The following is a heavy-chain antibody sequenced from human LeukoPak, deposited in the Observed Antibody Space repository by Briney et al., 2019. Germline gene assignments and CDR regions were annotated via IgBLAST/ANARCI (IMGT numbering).Heavy chain of an antibody. CDR3: ARVRMELLDAFDI. V-gene: IGHV3-23*01. D-gene: IGHD1-7*01. Sequence: GGSLRLSCAASGFTFSSYAMSWVRQAPGKGLEWVSAISGSGGSTYYADSVKGRFTISRDNSKNSLYLQMNSLRAEDTAVYYCARVRMELLDAFDIWGQGTMVTVSS. CDR2: ISGSGGST. J-gene: IGHJ3*02. CDR1: GFTFSSYA.